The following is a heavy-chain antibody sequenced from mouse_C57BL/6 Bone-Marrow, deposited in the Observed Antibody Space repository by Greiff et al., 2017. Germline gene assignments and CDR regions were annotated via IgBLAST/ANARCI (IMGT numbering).Heavy chain of an antibody. CDR3: ARDYDYEDYAMDY. V-gene: IGHV3-6*01. CDR2: ISYDGSN. CDR1: GYSITSGYY. D-gene: IGHD2-4*01. J-gene: IGHJ4*01. Sequence: EVQLQESGPGLVKPSQSLSLTCSVTGYSITSGYYWNWIRQFPGNKLEWMGYISYDGSNNYNPSLKNRISITRDTSKNQFFLKLNSVTTEDTATYYCARDYDYEDYAMDYWGQGTSVTVSS.